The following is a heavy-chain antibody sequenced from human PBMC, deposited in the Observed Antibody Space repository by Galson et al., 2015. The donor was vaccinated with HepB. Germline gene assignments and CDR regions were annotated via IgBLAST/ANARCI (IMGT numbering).Heavy chain of an antibody. CDR3: ARLGYSSASIDY. D-gene: IGHD6-19*01. CDR1: GFTVSSNY. J-gene: IGHJ4*01. V-gene: IGHV3-66*01. Sequence: SLRLSCAASGFTVSSNYMSWVRQAPGKGLEWVSVIYSGGSTNYADSVKGRFTISRDNSKNTLYLQMNSLRAEDTAVYYCARLGYSSASIDYWGQEPWSPSPQ. CDR2: IYSGGST.